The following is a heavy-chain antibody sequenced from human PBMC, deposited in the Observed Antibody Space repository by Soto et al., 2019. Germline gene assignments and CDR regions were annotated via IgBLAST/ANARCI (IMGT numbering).Heavy chain of an antibody. CDR3: ARSHDIAVAGTFDY. CDR1: GYTFTDYG. D-gene: IGHD6-19*01. V-gene: IGHV1-18*01. CDR2: ISDYNGNT. Sequence: QVQLVQSGAEVKKPGASVKVSCKASGYTFTDYGITWVRQAPGQGLEWMGWISDYNGNTRYAQKVQGRVIMTTDTSTSTAYMELRSLRSDDTAVYYCARSHDIAVAGTFDYWGQGTLVTVSA. J-gene: IGHJ4*02.